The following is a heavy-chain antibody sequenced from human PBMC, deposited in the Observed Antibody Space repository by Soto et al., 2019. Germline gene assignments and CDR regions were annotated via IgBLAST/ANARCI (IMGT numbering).Heavy chain of an antibody. V-gene: IGHV3-73*01. Sequence: EVQLVESGGGLVQPGGSLKLSCATSGFTFSASAMHWVRQASGKGLEWVGHIRSKANNYAAAYAASVKGRFTISRDDSKNTAYLQMNSLKTEDTAVYYCTSHLMDVWDQGTTVTVSS. CDR2: IRSKANNYAA. CDR3: TSHLMDV. CDR1: GFTFSASA. J-gene: IGHJ6*02.